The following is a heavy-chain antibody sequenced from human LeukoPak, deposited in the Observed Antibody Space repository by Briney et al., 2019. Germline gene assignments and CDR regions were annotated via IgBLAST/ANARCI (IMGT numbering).Heavy chain of an antibody. J-gene: IGHJ4*02. CDR2: ISYDGSNK. D-gene: IGHD6-19*01. V-gene: IGHV3-30-3*01. CDR1: GFTFSSYA. Sequence: PGGPLRLSCAASGFTFSSYAMHWVRQAPGKGLEWVAVISYDGSNKYYADSVKGRFTISRDNSKNTLYLQMNSLRAEDTAVYYCAREESIAVAGIHSRYWGQGTLVTVSS. CDR3: AREESIAVAGIHSRY.